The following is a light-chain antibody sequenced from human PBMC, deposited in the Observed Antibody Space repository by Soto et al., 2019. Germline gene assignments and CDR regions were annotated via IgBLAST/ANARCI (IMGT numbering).Light chain of an antibody. Sequence: IQLTQSTSSLSASVGDRFTITCRASQGISNYLAWYQQKPGKVPKLLIYAASTLQSGVPSRFSGSGSGTDFTLTISSLQPEDVATYYCQKYNSAPWTFGQGTKVDIK. CDR3: QKYNSAPWT. J-gene: IGKJ1*01. CDR2: AAS. V-gene: IGKV1-27*01. CDR1: QGISNY.